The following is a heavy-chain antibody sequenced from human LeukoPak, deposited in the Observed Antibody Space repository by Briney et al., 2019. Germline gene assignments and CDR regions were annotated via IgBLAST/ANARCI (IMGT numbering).Heavy chain of an antibody. CDR2: ITNDGSNT. D-gene: IGHD1-26*01. V-gene: IGHV3-74*01. Sequence: GGSLRLSCAASGFTFSRYWMHWVRQAPGKGLVWVSRITNDGSNTTYADSVKGRFTISRDNAKNSLYLQMNSLRVEDTAFYYCARNSGANVYTYSFQYWGRGTLVTVSS. J-gene: IGHJ4*02. CDR1: GFTFSRYW. CDR3: ARNSGANVYTYSFQY.